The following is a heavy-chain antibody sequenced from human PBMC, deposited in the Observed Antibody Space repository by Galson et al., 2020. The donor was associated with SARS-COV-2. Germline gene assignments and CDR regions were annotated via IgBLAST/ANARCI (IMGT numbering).Heavy chain of an antibody. CDR3: AKELST. V-gene: IGHV3-30*02. Sequence: LSCTASGFTFSDYGMHWVRQAPGKGLEWVAFIRNDGSDKYYADSVKGRFTISRDSSKSTLYLQMNSLRPDDTAVYYCAKELSTGGQGTLVTVSS. CDR2: IRNDGSDK. CDR1: GFTFSDYG. J-gene: IGHJ4*02. D-gene: IGHD4-4*01.